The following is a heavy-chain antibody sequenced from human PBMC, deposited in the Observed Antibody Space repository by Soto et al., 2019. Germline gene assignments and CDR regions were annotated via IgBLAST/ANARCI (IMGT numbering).Heavy chain of an antibody. CDR2: IIPILGIA. V-gene: IGHV1-69*02. CDR3: ARGYCSSTSCYVEDPNWFGP. J-gene: IGHJ5*02. Sequence: QVQLVQSGAEVKKPGSSVKVSCKASGGTFSSYTISWVRQAPGQGLEWMGRIIPILGIANYAQQFQGRVTITADKSTGTAYMELSSLRYEDTAVYYCARGYCSSTSCYVEDPNWFGPLGQGTLVTVSS. D-gene: IGHD2-2*01. CDR1: GGTFSSYT.